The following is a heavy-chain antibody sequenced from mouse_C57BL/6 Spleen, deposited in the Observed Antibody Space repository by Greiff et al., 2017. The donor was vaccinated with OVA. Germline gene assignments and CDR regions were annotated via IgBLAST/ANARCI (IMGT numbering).Heavy chain of an antibody. D-gene: IGHD2-12*01. Sequence: EVQLQQSGPELVKPGASVKIPCKASGYTFTDYNMDWVKQSHGKSLEWIGDINPNNGGTNYNQKFKGKATLTVDKSSSTAYMELRSLTSEDTAVYYCATYDEGLAYGGQGTLVTVSA. J-gene: IGHJ3*01. CDR2: INPNNGGT. CDR1: GYTFTDYN. V-gene: IGHV1-18*01. CDR3: ATYDEGLAY.